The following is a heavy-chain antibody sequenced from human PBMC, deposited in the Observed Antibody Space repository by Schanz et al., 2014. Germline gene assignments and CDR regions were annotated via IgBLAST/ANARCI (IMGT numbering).Heavy chain of an antibody. J-gene: IGHJ6*02. CDR3: ARGGYSYGSGYYAMDV. CDR2: IDRDGSRT. D-gene: IGHD5-18*01. Sequence: EVQLVESGGGFVQPGGSLRLSCAASTFTFSSYRMHWVRQAPGKGVVWVSRIDRDGSRTNYADSVKGRFTISRDNAKSTVYLQMNSLGVEDMAVYYCARGGYSYGSGYYAMDVWGQGTAVTVSS. CDR1: TFTFSSYR. V-gene: IGHV3-74*01.